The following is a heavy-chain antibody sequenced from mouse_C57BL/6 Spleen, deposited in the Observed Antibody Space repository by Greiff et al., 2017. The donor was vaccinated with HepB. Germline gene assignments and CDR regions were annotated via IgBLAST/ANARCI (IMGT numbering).Heavy chain of an antibody. CDR2: ISSGGDYI. CDR3: TRVGGSSGPFAY. Sequence: DVMLVESGEGLVKPGGSLKLSCAASGFTFSSYAMSWVRQTPEKRLEWVAYISSGGDYIYYADTVKGRFTISSDNARNTLYLQMSSLKSEDTAMYYCTRVGGSSGPFAYWGQGTLVTVSA. J-gene: IGHJ3*01. V-gene: IGHV5-9-1*02. D-gene: IGHD3-2*02. CDR1: GFTFSSYA.